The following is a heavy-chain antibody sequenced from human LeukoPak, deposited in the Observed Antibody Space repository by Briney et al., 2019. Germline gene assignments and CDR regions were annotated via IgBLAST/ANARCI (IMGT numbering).Heavy chain of an antibody. CDR2: IYYSGST. CDR3: ARFRLRAVADY. CDR1: GGSISSYY. V-gene: IGHV4-59*01. J-gene: IGHJ4*02. D-gene: IGHD5-12*01. Sequence: SETLSLTWTVSGGSISSYYWSWIRQPPGKGLEWIGYIYYSGSTNYNPSLKSRVTISVDTSKNQFSLKLSSVTAADTAVYYCARFRLRAVADYWGQGTLVTVSS.